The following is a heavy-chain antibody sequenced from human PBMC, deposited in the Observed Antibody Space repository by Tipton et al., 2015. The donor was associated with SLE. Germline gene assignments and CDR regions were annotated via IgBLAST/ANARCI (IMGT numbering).Heavy chain of an antibody. CDR2: INHSGST. CDR3: ARGGDDAFDI. J-gene: IGHJ3*02. Sequence: LRLSCAVYGGSFSGYYWSWIRQPPGKGLEWIGEINHSGSTNYNPSLKSRVTISVDTSKNQFSLKLSSVTAADTAVYYCARGGDDAFDIWGQGTIVTVSS. V-gene: IGHV4-34*01. D-gene: IGHD7-27*01. CDR1: GGSFSGYY.